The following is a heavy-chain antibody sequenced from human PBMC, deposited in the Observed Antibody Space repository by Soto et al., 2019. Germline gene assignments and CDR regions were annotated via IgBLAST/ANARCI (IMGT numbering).Heavy chain of an antibody. CDR3: ARERTSSWRFDY. CDR2: MNPNSGNT. Sequence: QVQLVQSGAEVKKPGASVKVSCKASGYAFTSYDINWVRQATGQGLEWMGWMNPNSGNTGYAQKFQGRVTMTRNTSISTAYMELSTLRSEDTAVYYCARERTSSWRFDYWGQGTLVTVSS. J-gene: IGHJ4*02. V-gene: IGHV1-8*01. D-gene: IGHD6-13*01. CDR1: GYAFTSYD.